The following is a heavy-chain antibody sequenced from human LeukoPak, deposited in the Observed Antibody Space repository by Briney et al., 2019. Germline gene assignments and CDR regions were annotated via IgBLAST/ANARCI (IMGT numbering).Heavy chain of an antibody. Sequence: PGGSLRLSCAASGFTFSTYWMDWVRQAPGKGLESVANIKQDGSEKYYVDSVKGRFTISRDNAENSLYLQMDSLRAEDTAVYYCSTALVNWGQGTLVTVSS. CDR3: STALVN. D-gene: IGHD2-15*01. CDR1: GFTFSTYW. CDR2: IKQDGSEK. J-gene: IGHJ4*02. V-gene: IGHV3-7*01.